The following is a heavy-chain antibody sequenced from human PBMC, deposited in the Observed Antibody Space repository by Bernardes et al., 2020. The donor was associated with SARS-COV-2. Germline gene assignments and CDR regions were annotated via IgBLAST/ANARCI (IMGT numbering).Heavy chain of an antibody. Sequence: SETLSLTCTVSGGSISSYYWSWIRQPPGKGLEWIGYIYYSGSTNYNPSLKSRVTISVDTSKNQFSLKLSSVTAADTAVYYCARQDSGALFGVVITPAGMAVWGKGTTVTVSS. J-gene: IGHJ6*04. CDR3: ARQDSGALFGVVITPAGMAV. V-gene: IGHV4-59*08. CDR1: GGSISSYY. D-gene: IGHD3-3*01. CDR2: IYYSGST.